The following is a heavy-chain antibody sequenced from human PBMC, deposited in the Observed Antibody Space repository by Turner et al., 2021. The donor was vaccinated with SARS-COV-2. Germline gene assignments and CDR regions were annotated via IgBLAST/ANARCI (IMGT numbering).Heavy chain of an antibody. J-gene: IGHJ4*02. V-gene: IGHV3-21*01. CDR1: GFTFSPCR. CDR2: ISGSSRYI. Sequence: EVQLVASGGGLVEPGGSLSLSCAASGFTFSPCRMNWVRKAPGKGLEWVSSISGSSRYIFYADSVKGRFTISRDNAKNSLYLQMNSLRVEDTAVYYCARGANGNFDYWGQGALVTVSS. CDR3: ARGANGNFDY. D-gene: IGHD1-26*01.